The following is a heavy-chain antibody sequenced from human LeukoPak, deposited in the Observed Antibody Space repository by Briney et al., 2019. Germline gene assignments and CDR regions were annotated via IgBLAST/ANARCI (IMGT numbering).Heavy chain of an antibody. J-gene: IGHJ6*03. D-gene: IGHD3-3*01. CDR3: AKSRITIFGVDLTGYYYYMDV. CDR2: IIPIFGTA. CDR1: GGTFSSYA. Sequence: ASVKVSCKASGGTFSSYAISWVRQAPGQGLEWMGGIIPIFGTANYAQKFQGRVTITTDESTSTAYMELSSLRSEDTAVYYCAKSRITIFGVDLTGYYYYMDVWGKGTTVTVSS. V-gene: IGHV1-69*05.